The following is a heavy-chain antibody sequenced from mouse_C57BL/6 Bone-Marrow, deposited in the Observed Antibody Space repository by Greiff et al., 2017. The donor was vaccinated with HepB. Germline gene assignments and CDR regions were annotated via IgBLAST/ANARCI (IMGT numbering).Heavy chain of an antibody. V-gene: IGHV1-81*01. D-gene: IGHD1-1*01. CDR1: GYTFTSYG. CDR3: ARGVTTVVARYAMDY. CDR2: IYPRSGNT. J-gene: IGHJ4*01. Sequence: QVQLQQSGAELARPGASVKLSCMASGYTFTSYGISWVKQRTGQGLEWIGEIYPRSGNTYYNEKFKGKATLTADKSSSTAYMELRSLTSEDSAVYFCARGVTTVVARYAMDYWGQGTSVTVSS.